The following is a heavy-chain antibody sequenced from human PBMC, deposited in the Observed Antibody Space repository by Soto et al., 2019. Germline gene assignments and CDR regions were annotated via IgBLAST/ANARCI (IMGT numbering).Heavy chain of an antibody. CDR3: AKDREARKITIFGVVQLYYFDY. V-gene: IGHV3-23*01. D-gene: IGHD3-3*01. CDR2: ISGSGGST. J-gene: IGHJ4*02. CDR1: GFTFSSYA. Sequence: GESLKISCAASGFTFSSYAMSWVRQAPGKGLEWVSAISGSGGSTYYADSVKGRFTISRDNSKNTLYLQMNSLRAEDTAVYYCAKDREARKITIFGVVQLYYFDYWAREPWSPSPQ.